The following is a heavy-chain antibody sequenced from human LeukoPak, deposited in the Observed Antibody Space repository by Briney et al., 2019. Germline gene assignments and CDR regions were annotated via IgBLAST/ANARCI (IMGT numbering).Heavy chain of an antibody. CDR3: ARTSLSRIPSIFSY. D-gene: IGHD3-3*02. Sequence: SETLSLTCPVSGGSISSSSYYWGWIRQPPGKGLEWIGSIYYSGSTYYNPSLKSRVTISVDTSKNQFSLKLSSVTAADTAVYYCARTSLSRIPSIFSYWGQGTLVTVFS. CDR2: IYYSGST. CDR1: GGSISSSSYY. V-gene: IGHV4-39*07. J-gene: IGHJ4*02.